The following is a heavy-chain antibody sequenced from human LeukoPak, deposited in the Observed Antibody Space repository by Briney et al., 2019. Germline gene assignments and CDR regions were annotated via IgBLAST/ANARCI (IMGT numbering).Heavy chain of an antibody. J-gene: IGHJ4*02. CDR2: IRFDGSNK. CDR3: AKDGASEWVVARHFDN. Sequence: GGSLRLSCAASGFTFRTYGMHWVRQAPGKGLGWVAFIRFDGSNKYYADSVKGRFTISRDNSKNTLYLQMNSLTTDETAVYYCAKDGASEWVVARHFDNWGQGTLVTVSS. CDR1: GFTFRTYG. D-gene: IGHD2-15*01. V-gene: IGHV3-30*02.